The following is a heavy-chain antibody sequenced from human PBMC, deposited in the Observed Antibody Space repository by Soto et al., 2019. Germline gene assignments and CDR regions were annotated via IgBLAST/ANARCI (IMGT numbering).Heavy chain of an antibody. CDR1: GFTFSSYA. J-gene: IGHJ4*02. V-gene: IGHV3-23*01. CDR2: ISGSGART. Sequence: PGGSLRLSCAASGFTFSSYAMSWVRQAPGKGLEWVSAISGSGARTYYADSVKGRFTISRDNSKNTLYLQMNSLRAKDTAVYYCAKGDQYAYGSFDHCGQGTPVTVYS. CDR3: AKGDQYAYGSFDH. D-gene: IGHD3-10*01.